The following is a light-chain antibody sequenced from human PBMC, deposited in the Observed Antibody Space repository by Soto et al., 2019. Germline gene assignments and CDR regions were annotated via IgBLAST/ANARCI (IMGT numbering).Light chain of an antibody. V-gene: IGKV1-9*01. CDR1: QGVSSY. J-gene: IGKJ5*01. CDR2: ETY. Sequence: DIQLTQSPSFLSASVGDRVTITCRASQGVSSYLAWYQQKPGKAPKLLIYETYTLQGGVPSRFSGSGSGTEFTLTISSLLPEDFATYHCQQLNSFPFTFGQGTRPEIK. CDR3: QQLNSFPFT.